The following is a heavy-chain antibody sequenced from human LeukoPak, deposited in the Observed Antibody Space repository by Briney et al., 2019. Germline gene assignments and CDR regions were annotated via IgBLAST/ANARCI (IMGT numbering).Heavy chain of an antibody. CDR3: ARDRLDYGDYVGWFDP. V-gene: IGHV1-69*04. CDR2: FIPIFGIT. D-gene: IGHD4-17*01. Sequence: SVKVSCKASGGTSGAYTISWVRQAPGQGLEWMARFIPIFGITNYAQRFQGRITVSADTSTNTAYLEVGSLKSEDTAVYFCARDRLDYGDYVGWFDPWGQGPLVTVSS. CDR1: GGTSGAYT. J-gene: IGHJ5*02.